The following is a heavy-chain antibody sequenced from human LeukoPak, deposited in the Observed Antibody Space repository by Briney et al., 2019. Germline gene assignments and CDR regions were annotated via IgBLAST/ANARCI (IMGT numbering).Heavy chain of an antibody. CDR1: GYSINSGYY. J-gene: IGHJ5*01. Sequence: SETLSLTCAVSGYSINSGYYWGWIRQPPGKGLERIGSIYHRGTTYYNPSLKRRVSILVDTSKNKFALKLSSVPAADTAMYYCARIAMFYYESSGYYSDSWGQGTLVTVSS. CDR3: ARIAMFYYESSGYYSDS. V-gene: IGHV4-38-2*01. D-gene: IGHD3-22*01. CDR2: IYHRGTT.